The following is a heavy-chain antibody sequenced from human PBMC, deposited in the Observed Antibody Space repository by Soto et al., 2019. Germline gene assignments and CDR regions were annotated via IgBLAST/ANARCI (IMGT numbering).Heavy chain of an antibody. CDR2: ISGSGDNT. Sequence: EVQLLESGGGLVQPGGSLRLSCAASGLTFRRYGINWVRQAPGKGLEWVSTISGSGDNTYYADSVKGRFTISRDNYKNTLTMQMNTMRADDTAVYYCAKSGQSSWANMDVWGQGTTVTVSS. CDR1: GLTFRRYG. CDR3: AKSGQSSWANMDV. V-gene: IGHV3-23*01. D-gene: IGHD2-2*01. J-gene: IGHJ6*02.